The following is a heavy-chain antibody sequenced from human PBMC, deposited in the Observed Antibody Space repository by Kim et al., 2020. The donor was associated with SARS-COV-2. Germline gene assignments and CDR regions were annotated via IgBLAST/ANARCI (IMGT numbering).Heavy chain of an antibody. Sequence: GGSLRLSCAASGFTFSSYGMHWVRQAPGKGLEWVAVISYDGSNKYYADSVKGRFTISRDNSKNTLYLQMNSLRAEDTAVYYCAKDKGAGIVVVTAWFDPWGQGTLVTVSS. CDR2: ISYDGSNK. CDR3: AKDKGAGIVVVTAWFDP. CDR1: GFTFSSYG. D-gene: IGHD2-21*02. J-gene: IGHJ5*02. V-gene: IGHV3-30*18.